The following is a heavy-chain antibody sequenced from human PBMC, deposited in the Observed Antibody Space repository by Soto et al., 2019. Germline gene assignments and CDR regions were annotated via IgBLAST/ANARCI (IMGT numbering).Heavy chain of an antibody. V-gene: IGHV3-11*06. Sequence: QVHLVESGGGLVEPGGSLRLSCTGSGFALSDHYMTWIRQAPGKGLEWVSYSSSSGAYINYADSVKGRFTISRDTAYDALYLQMDSLRAEDTAVYFCARSSGRRQVGRYDYGLDVWGQGTTVTVSS. CDR1: GFALSDHY. CDR2: SSSSGAYI. CDR3: ARSSGRRQVGRYDYGLDV. D-gene: IGHD2-15*01. J-gene: IGHJ6*02.